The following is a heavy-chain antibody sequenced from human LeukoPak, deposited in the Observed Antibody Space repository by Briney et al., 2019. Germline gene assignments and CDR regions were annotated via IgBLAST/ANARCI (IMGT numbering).Heavy chain of an antibody. V-gene: IGHV3-48*01. CDR3: ARDHLPDSSSWWFDP. J-gene: IGHJ5*02. CDR2: ISSSSSTI. Sequence: GRSLRLSCAASGFTFSSYSMNWVRQAPGKGLEWVSYISSSSSTIYYADSVKGRFTISRDKAKNSLYLQMNSLRAEDTAVYYCARDHLPDSSSWWFDPWGQGTLVTVSS. CDR1: GFTFSSYS. D-gene: IGHD6-6*01.